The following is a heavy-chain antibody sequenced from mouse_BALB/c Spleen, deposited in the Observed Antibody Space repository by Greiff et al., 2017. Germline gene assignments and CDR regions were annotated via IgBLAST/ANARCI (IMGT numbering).Heavy chain of an antibody. V-gene: IGHV3-6*02. CDR1: GYSITSGYY. CDR3: ASPIY. CDR2: ISYDGSN. D-gene: IGHD6-5*01. J-gene: IGHJ2*01. Sequence: EVQLQQSGPGLVKPSLSLSLTCSVTGYSITSGYYWNWIRQFPGNKLEWMGYISYDGSNNYNPSLKNRISITRDTSKNQFFLKLNSVTTEDTATYYCASPIYWGQGTTLTVSS.